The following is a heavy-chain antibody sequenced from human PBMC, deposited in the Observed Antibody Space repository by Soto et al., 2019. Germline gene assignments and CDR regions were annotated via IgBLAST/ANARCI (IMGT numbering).Heavy chain of an antibody. V-gene: IGHV3-33*01. Sequence: GGSLRLSCAASGFTFSSYGMHWVRQAPGKGLEWVAVIWYDGSNKYYADSVKGRFTISXXXXXXTXYXQXXXLRAXDTAVYYCAREDSSGLYGTDVWGQGTTVTVSS. J-gene: IGHJ6*02. CDR2: IWYDGSNK. D-gene: IGHD3-22*01. CDR3: AREDSSGLYGTDV. CDR1: GFTFSSYG.